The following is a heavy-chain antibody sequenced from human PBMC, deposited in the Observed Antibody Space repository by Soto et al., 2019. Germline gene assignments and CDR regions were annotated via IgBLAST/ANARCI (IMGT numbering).Heavy chain of an antibody. V-gene: IGHV3-23*01. CDR1: GFTFSSYA. D-gene: IGHD6-6*01. CDR3: ANVIVARGGMDV. J-gene: IGHJ6*02. CDR2: ISGSAITT. Sequence: EVQLLDSGGGLVQPGGSLRLSCAASGFTFSSYAMSWVRQAPGKGLEWVSAISGSAITTYYADSVKGRFTISRDNSKNTVYLQMNSLRAEDTAIYYCANVIVARGGMDVWGRGTTVTVSS.